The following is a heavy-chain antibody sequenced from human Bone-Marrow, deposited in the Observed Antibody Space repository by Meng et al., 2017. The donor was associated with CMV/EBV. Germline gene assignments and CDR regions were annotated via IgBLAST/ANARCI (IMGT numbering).Heavy chain of an antibody. CDR3: ARDNFDTSYYGMDV. D-gene: IGHD3-9*01. V-gene: IGHV4-39*07. CDR1: GGSISSSSYY. Sequence: SETLSLTCTVSGGSISSSSYYWGWIRQPPGKGLEWIGSIYYSGSTNYNPSLKSRVTISVDTSKDQFSLKLSSVTAADTAVYYCARDNFDTSYYGMDVWGQGTTVTVSS. J-gene: IGHJ6*02. CDR2: IYYSGST.